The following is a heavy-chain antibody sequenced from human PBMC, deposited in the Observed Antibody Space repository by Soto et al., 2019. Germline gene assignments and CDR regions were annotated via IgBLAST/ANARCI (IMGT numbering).Heavy chain of an antibody. J-gene: IGHJ3*02. CDR1: GGSISSSSYY. CDR3: ARHRNDHYDSSGYYDAFAI. D-gene: IGHD3-22*01. V-gene: IGHV4-39*01. Sequence: QLQLQDSCPGLMKPSETLSLTCTVSGGSISSSSYYWGWIRQPPGKGLEWIGSIYYSGSTYYNPSIKSRVTISVYTSKNQFSLKVSSVTAADTAVYYCARHRNDHYDSSGYYDAFAIWGQGTMVTVS. CDR2: IYYSGST.